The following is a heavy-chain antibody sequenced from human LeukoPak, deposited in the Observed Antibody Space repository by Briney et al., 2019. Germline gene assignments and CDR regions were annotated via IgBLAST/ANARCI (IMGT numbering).Heavy chain of an antibody. CDR3: AKMFCRGPRCYTDGDDKFYGMDV. Sequence: GGSLRLSCVASGFTFNNFAMSWVRQAPGKGLEWVSTLSGSGRGTNYADSVKGRFIISRDNSKKTLSLQMSSLRAEDTAAYYCAKMFCRGPRCYTDGDDKFYGMDVWGQGTTVTVSS. CDR2: LSGSGRGT. J-gene: IGHJ6*02. CDR1: GFTFNNFA. V-gene: IGHV3-23*01. D-gene: IGHD3-16*02.